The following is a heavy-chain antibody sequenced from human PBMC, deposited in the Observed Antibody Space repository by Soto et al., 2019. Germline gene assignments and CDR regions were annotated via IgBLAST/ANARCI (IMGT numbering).Heavy chain of an antibody. CDR2: INPSGGST. J-gene: IGHJ3*02. V-gene: IGHV1-46*03. Sequence: ASVKVSCKASGYTFTSYYMHWVRQTPGQGLEWMGIINPSGGSTSYAQKFQGRVTMTRDTSTSTVYMELSSLRSEDTAVYYCARVLRFLEWLFPDAFDIWGQGTMVTVSS. CDR3: ARVLRFLEWLFPDAFDI. D-gene: IGHD3-3*01. CDR1: GYTFTSYY.